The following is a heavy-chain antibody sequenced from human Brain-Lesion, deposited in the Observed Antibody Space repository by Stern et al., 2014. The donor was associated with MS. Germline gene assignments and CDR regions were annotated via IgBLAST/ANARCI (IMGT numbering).Heavy chain of an antibody. CDR1: GGSISSGGYY. CDR3: ARGRVVPGFQYYATDV. D-gene: IGHD2-2*01. J-gene: IGHJ6*02. CDR2: IFNSGST. Sequence: VQLVESGPGLVKPSQTLSLSCTVSGGSISSGGYYWSWIRQPAGKGLEWIGRIFNSGSTSYNPPLKGRVPISIATSKNQFSRRLNSRTAADTAVYYCARGRVVPGFQYYATDVWGQGTTVIVSS. V-gene: IGHV4-61*02.